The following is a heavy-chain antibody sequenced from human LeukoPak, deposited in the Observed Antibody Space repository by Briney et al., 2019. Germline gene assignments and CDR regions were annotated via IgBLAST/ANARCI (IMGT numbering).Heavy chain of an antibody. CDR2: IHPGNSDI. Sequence: GESLKISCKGSGYSFTNHWIGWVRQMPGKGLEWMAIIHPGNSDIRYSPSFEGQVIISADKSITTAYLQWSSLKASDSAMYYCANFYGDKDSDFAYWGQGTRVTVSS. CDR3: ANFYGDKDSDFAY. J-gene: IGHJ4*02. D-gene: IGHD4-23*01. V-gene: IGHV5-51*01. CDR1: GYSFTNHW.